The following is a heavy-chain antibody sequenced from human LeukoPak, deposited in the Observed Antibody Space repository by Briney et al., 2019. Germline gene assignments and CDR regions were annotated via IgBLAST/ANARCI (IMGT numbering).Heavy chain of an antibody. CDR2: ISSNGGST. V-gene: IGHV3-64*01. CDR1: GFTFSSYA. J-gene: IGHJ6*03. CDR3: ARAGGGAIPGEPYYYYYMDV. D-gene: IGHD1-14*01. Sequence: PGGSLRLSCAASGFTFSSYAMHWVRQAPGKGLEYVSAISSNGGSTYYANSVKGRFTISRDNSKNTLYLQMGSLRAEDTAVYYCARAGGGAIPGEPYYYYYMDVWGKGTTVTVSS.